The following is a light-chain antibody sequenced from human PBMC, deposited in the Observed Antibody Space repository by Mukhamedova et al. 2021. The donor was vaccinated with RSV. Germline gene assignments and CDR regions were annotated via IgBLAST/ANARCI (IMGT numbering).Light chain of an antibody. J-gene: IGKJ2*04. V-gene: IGKV3-15*01. Sequence: CRASQSVSSNLAWYQQKPGQAPRLLIYGASTRATGIPARFSGSGSGTEFTLTISSLQSEDFAVYYCQQYNNWPPCSFGQGTKLEIK. CDR1: QSVSSN. CDR2: GAS. CDR3: QQYNNWPPCS.